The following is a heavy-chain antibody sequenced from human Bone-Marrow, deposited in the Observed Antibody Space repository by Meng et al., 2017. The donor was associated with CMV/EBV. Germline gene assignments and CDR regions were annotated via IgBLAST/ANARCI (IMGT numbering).Heavy chain of an antibody. V-gene: IGHV4-61*01. CDR2: IYYSGST. CDR1: GGSISSSSYY. J-gene: IGHJ3*02. CDR3: AKDRGPYGGNSGSRAFDI. D-gene: IGHD4-23*01. Sequence: GSLRLSCTVSGGSISSSSYYWGWIRQPPGMGLEWIGYIYYSGSTNYNPSLKSRVTISVDTSKSQFSLNLSSVTAADTAVYYCAKDRGPYGGNSGSRAFDIWGQGTMVTVSS.